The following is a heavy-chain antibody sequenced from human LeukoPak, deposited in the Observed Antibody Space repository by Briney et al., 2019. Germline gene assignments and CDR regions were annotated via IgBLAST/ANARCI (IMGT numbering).Heavy chain of an antibody. CDR2: IYWDNDK. Sequence: KWSGPTLVRPTETLTLTFTFSGFSLTTSGVGVGWVRQPRGKGLEWLAAIYWDNDKRYRPSLRNRLTINKDTSNNQVVLTMTNMDTVDSGTYYCAHRQVSTGGRDGGVLDHWGQGTLVTVSS. J-gene: IGHJ4*02. V-gene: IGHV2-5*02. CDR3: AHRQVSTGGRDGGVLDH. D-gene: IGHD3-16*01. CDR1: GFSLTTSGVG.